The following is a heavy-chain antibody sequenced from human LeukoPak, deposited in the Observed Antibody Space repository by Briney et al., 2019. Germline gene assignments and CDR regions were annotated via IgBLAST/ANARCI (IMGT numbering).Heavy chain of an antibody. CDR2: ISSSSSYI. CDR3: ARGFKAAAGSYFDC. J-gene: IGHJ4*02. D-gene: IGHD6-13*01. V-gene: IGHV3-21*01. Sequence: GGSLRLSCAASGFTFSSYSMNWVRQAPGKGLEWVSSISSSSSYIYYADSVKGRFTISRDNSKNTLYLQMNSLRAEDTAVYYCARGFKAAAGSYFDCWGQGTLVTVSS. CDR1: GFTFSSYS.